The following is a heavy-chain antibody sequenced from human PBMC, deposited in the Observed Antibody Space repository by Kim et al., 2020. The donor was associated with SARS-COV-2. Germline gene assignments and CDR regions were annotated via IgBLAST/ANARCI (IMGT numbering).Heavy chain of an antibody. D-gene: IGHD2-2*01. J-gene: IGHJ4*02. Sequence: SGKGRFTISRDDSKRIAYLQMNSLKTEDTAVYYCTRDRVVVVPAGVGFDYWGQGTLVTVSS. V-gene: IGHV3-49*02. CDR3: TRDRVVVVPAGVGFDY.